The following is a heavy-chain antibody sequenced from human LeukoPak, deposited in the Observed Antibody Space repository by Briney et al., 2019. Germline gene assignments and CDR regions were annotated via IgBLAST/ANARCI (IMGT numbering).Heavy chain of an antibody. CDR3: ARSSYYYGSGRYFDY. CDR2: INHSGST. D-gene: IGHD3-10*01. V-gene: IGHV4-34*01. CDR1: GGSFSGYY. Sequence: SETLSLTCAVYGGSFSGYYWSWIRQPPGKGLEWIGEINHSGSTNYNPSLKSRVTISVDTSKNQFSLKLSSVTAADTAVYYCARSSYYYGSGRYFDYWGQGTLVTVSS. J-gene: IGHJ4*02.